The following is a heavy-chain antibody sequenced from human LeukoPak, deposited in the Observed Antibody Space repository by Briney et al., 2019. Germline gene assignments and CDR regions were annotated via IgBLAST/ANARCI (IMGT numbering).Heavy chain of an antibody. CDR1: GYTFSSYD. CDR3: ASVPVYVFWSGYYYYYYYGMDV. CDR2: MNPNSGNT. V-gene: IGHV1-8*01. Sequence: ASVKLSCKASGYTFSSYDINWVRQATGQGPEWIGWMNPNSGNTGYAQKFQGRVTMTRNTSISTAYMELSNLRSEDTAVYYCASVPVYVFWSGYYYYYYYGMDVWGQGTTVTVSS. D-gene: IGHD3-3*01. J-gene: IGHJ6*02.